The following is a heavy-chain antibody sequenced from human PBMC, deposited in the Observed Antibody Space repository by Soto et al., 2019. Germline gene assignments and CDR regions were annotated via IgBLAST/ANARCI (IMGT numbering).Heavy chain of an antibody. D-gene: IGHD5-18*01. Sequence: GGSLRLSCAASGFTFRDHHMDWVRQAPGKGLEWVGRIRNQAKSYTTDYAASVKGRFTISRDDSKNSLYLQMNTLRTEDTAVYYCARHRGYIYGYFDYWGQGTLVTVSS. CDR3: ARHRGYIYGYFDY. CDR2: IRNQAKSYTT. CDR1: GFTFRDHH. J-gene: IGHJ4*02. V-gene: IGHV3-72*01.